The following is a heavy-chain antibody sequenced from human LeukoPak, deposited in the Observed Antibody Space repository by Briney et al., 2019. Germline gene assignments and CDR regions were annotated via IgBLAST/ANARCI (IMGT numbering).Heavy chain of an antibody. CDR1: GGSISSSSYY. CDR2: IYYSGST. J-gene: IGHJ4*02. V-gene: IGHV4-39*01. Sequence: SETLSLTCTVSGGSISSSSYYWGWIRQPPGKGLEWIGSIYYSGSTYYNPSLKSRVTISVDTSKNQFSLKLSSVTAADTAVYYCARLGDFDYWGQGTLVTASS. CDR3: ARLGDFDY.